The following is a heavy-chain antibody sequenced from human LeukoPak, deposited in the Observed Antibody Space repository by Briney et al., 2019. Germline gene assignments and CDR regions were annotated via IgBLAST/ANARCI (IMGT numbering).Heavy chain of an antibody. D-gene: IGHD7-27*01. V-gene: IGHV3-11*04. Sequence: TAGGSLRLSCAASGFTFSDYYMSWIRQAPGKGLEWVSYISSSGSTIYYADSVKGRFTISRDNAKNSLYLQMNSLRAEDTAVYYCARASPGVDAFDIWGQGTMVTVSS. CDR2: ISSSGSTI. CDR1: GFTFSDYY. CDR3: ARASPGVDAFDI. J-gene: IGHJ3*02.